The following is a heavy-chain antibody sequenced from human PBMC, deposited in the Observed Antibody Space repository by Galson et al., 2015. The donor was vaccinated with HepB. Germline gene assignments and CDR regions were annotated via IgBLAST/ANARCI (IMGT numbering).Heavy chain of an antibody. Sequence: LRLSCAASGFTFSSYAMHWVRQAPGKGLEWVAVISYDGSNKYYADSVKGRFTISRDNSKNTLYLQMNSLRAEDTAVYYCARDTEEWLLQLGGNWGQGTLVTVSS. V-gene: IGHV3-30-3*01. J-gene: IGHJ4*02. CDR2: ISYDGSNK. D-gene: IGHD3-3*01. CDR1: GFTFSSYA. CDR3: ARDTEEWLLQLGGN.